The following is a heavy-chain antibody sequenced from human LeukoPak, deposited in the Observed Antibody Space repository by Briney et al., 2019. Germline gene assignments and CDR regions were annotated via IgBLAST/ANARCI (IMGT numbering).Heavy chain of an antibody. D-gene: IGHD5-12*01. CDR3: ARDGGYSGYDADC. V-gene: IGHV3-30*04. CDR2: ISDDGSNK. CDR1: GFTFSSYA. J-gene: IGHJ4*02. Sequence: GGSLGLSCAASGFTFSSYAMHWVRQAPGKGLEWVAVISDDGSNKYYADSVKGRFTISRDNSKNTLYLQMNSLRAEDTAVYYCARDGGYSGYDADCWGQGTLVTVSS.